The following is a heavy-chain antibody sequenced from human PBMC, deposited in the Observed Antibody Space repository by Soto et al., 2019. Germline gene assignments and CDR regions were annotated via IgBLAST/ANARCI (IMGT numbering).Heavy chain of an antibody. CDR1: GFTFSSYA. CDR2: ISGSGGST. CDR3: AKGSSGWYERFDY. Sequence: EVQLLESGGGLVQPGGSLRLSCAASGFTFSSYAMSWVRQAPGKGLEWVSAISGSGGSTYYADSVKGRFTISGDNSKTTLYLQMNSLRAEDTAVYYCAKGSSGWYERFDYWGQGTLVTVSS. V-gene: IGHV3-23*01. D-gene: IGHD6-19*01. J-gene: IGHJ4*02.